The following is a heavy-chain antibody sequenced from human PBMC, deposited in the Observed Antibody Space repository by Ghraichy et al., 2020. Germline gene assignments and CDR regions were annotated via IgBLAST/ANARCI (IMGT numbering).Heavy chain of an antibody. D-gene: IGHD3-3*01. V-gene: IGHV3-7*01. CDR1: GFTFSSYW. CDR3: ARDESDFWSGYYLRGYFDY. Sequence: GGSLRLSCAASGFTFSSYWMSWVRQAPGKGLEWVATIKQYGSEKYYVDSVKGRFTISRDNSKNSLYLQMNSLRAEDTAVYYCARDESDFWSGYYLRGYFDYWGQGTLVTVSS. J-gene: IGHJ4*02. CDR2: IKQYGSEK.